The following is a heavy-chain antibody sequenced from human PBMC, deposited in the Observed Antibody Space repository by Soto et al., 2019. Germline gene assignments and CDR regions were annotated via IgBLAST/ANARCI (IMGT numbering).Heavy chain of an antibody. J-gene: IGHJ4*02. CDR1: GGSFGNYY. CDR3: ARGGAYCGGDCSPHYFDY. V-gene: IGHV4-34*01. CDR2: VNHGGEA. Sequence: PSETLSLTCGVYGGSFGNYYWIWVRQPPGKGLEWFGEVNHGGEATYNPSLQSRVTISLATTNNHFSLKLNSVTAADTPVYSCARGGAYCGGDCSPHYFDYWGQGTLVTVSS. D-gene: IGHD2-21*02.